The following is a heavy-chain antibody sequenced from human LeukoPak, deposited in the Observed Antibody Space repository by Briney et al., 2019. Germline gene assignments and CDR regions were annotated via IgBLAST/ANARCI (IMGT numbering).Heavy chain of an antibody. D-gene: IGHD6-19*01. J-gene: IGHJ4*02. V-gene: IGHV1-3*01. CDR3: ARVAYSSGWYFFDY. Sequence: ASVKVSCKASGHTFTSYAMHWVRQAPGQRLEWMGWINAGNGNTKYSQKFQGRVAITRDTSASTAYMELSSLRSEDTAVYYCARVAYSSGWYFFDYWGQGTLVTVSS. CDR2: INAGNGNT. CDR1: GHTFTSYA.